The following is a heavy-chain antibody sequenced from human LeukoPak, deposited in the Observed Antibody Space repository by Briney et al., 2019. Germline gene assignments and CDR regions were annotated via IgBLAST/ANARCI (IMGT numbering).Heavy chain of an antibody. D-gene: IGHD2-2*01. V-gene: IGHV1-2*02. CDR3: ARSTGRVVPAAINY. Sequence: GASVKVSCKASGYTFTGYYMHWVRQAPGQGLEWMGWINPNSGGTNYAQKFQGRVTMTRDTSISTAYMELSRLRSDDTAAYYCARSTGRVVPAAINYWGQGTLVTVSS. CDR1: GYTFTGYY. CDR2: INPNSGGT. J-gene: IGHJ4*02.